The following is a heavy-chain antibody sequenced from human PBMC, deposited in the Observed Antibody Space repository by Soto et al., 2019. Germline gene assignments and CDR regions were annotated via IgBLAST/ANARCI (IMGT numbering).Heavy chain of an antibody. Sequence: QVHLVQSGAEVKKPGASVKVSCKASGYIFINYYIHWVRQAPGQGLEWIGIINPNGGSINYAQNFRGRFTMARDTSTRTVYMDLSSLRTDDTAVYYCASDLAAADYWGQGTLVTVSS. CDR2: INPNGGSI. V-gene: IGHV1-46*01. CDR1: GYIFINYY. D-gene: IGHD6-13*01. CDR3: ASDLAAADY. J-gene: IGHJ4*02.